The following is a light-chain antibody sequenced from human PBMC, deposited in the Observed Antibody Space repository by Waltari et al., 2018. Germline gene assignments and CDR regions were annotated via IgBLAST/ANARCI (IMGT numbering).Light chain of an antibody. Sequence: QSALTKPPSVSGSPGQSVTISCTGTSSDVGSHTRVSWYQQPPGTAPKLMIYEVSTRPSWVPDRFSGSKSSNTASLTISGHQAEDEADYYCSFFTSSSNVVFGGGTKLTVL. J-gene: IGLJ2*01. V-gene: IGLV2-18*01. CDR1: SSDVGSHTR. CDR3: SFFTSSSNVV. CDR2: EVS.